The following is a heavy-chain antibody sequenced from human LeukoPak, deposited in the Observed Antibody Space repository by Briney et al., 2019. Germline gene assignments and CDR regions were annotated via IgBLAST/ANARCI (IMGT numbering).Heavy chain of an antibody. CDR1: GYTFTSYA. Sequence: GASVKVSCKASGYTFTSYAMHWVRQAPGQRLEWMGWINAGNGNTKYSQEFQGRVTITRDTSASTVYMELSSLRSEDMAVYYCARDRGAAAGTLRGYYYYYMDVWGKGTTVTVSS. CDR2: INAGNGNT. D-gene: IGHD6-13*01. J-gene: IGHJ6*03. CDR3: ARDRGAAAGTLRGYYYYYMDV. V-gene: IGHV1-3*03.